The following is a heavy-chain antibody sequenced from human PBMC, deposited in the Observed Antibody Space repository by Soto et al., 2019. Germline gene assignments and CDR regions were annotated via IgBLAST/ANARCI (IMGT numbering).Heavy chain of an antibody. CDR1: GGTFSSYA. CDR2: IIPIFGTA. Sequence: ASVKVSCKASGGTFSSYAISWVRQAPGQGLEWMGGIIPIFGTANYAQKFQGRVTITADESTSTAYMELSSLRSEDTAVYYCASFGGFITGTQAMVYYCGMDVWGQGTTVTVSS. CDR3: ASFGGFITGTQAMVYYCGMDV. D-gene: IGHD1-20*01. V-gene: IGHV1-69*13. J-gene: IGHJ6*02.